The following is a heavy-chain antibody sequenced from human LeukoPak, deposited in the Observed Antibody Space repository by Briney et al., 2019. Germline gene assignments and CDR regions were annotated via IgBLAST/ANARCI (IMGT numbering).Heavy chain of an antibody. CDR1: GFTFSSYS. Sequence: GGSLRLSCAASGFTFSSYSMNWVRQAPGKGLEWVSSISSSSSSIYYADSVKGRFTFSRDNAKNSLYLQMNSLRAEDTAVHYCARSKGGRTTVTTSDYWGQGTLVTVSS. D-gene: IGHD4-17*01. CDR3: ARSKGGRTTVTTSDY. CDR2: ISSSSSSI. J-gene: IGHJ4*02. V-gene: IGHV3-21*01.